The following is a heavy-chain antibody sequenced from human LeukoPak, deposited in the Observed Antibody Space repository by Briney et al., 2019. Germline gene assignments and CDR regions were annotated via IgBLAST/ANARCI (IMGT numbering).Heavy chain of an antibody. CDR2: INRDGSRT. D-gene: IGHD3-3*02. CDR1: DFTVSSYF. Sequence: GGSLRLSCAASDFTVSSYFMSWVRQAPGKGLVWVSSINRDGSRTYYADSVKGRFTISRDNAKNTLYLQMNSLRAEDTAVFYCARDEGSEVPSIRGFDFWGQGTLVTVSS. CDR3: ARDEGSEVPSIRGFDF. V-gene: IGHV3-74*01. J-gene: IGHJ4*02.